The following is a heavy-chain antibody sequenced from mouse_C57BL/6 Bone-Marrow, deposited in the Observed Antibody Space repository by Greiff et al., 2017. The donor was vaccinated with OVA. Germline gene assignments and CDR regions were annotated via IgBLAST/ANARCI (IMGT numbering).Heavy chain of an antibody. Sequence: DVMLVESGGGLVQPGGSMKLSCVASGFTFSNYWMNWVRQSPEKGLEWVAQIRLKSDNYATHYAESVKGRFTISRDDSKSSVYLQMNNLRAEDTGIYYCTTPTMVTTGYYFDYWGQGTTLTVSS. V-gene: IGHV6-3*01. CDR2: IRLKSDNYAT. D-gene: IGHD2-9*01. J-gene: IGHJ2*01. CDR3: TTPTMVTTGYYFDY. CDR1: GFTFSNYW.